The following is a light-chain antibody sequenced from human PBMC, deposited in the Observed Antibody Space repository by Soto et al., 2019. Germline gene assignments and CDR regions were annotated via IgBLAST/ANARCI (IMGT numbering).Light chain of an antibody. J-gene: IGKJ1*01. CDR2: DAS. Sequence: EIVMTQSPATLSVSPGERATLSCRASQNIRTDLAWYQQKPGQAPRLLIYDASTRDTGIPVRFSGSGSGTEFTLTISSLQSEDCAVYYCQPYNNWPSGTFGQGTKV. V-gene: IGKV3D-15*01. CDR1: QNIRTD. CDR3: QPYNNWPSGT.